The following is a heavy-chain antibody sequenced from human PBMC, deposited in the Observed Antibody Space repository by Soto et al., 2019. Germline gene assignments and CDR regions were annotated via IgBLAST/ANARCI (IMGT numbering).Heavy chain of an antibody. D-gene: IGHD5-18*01. J-gene: IGHJ6*02. CDR1: GGSISSGGYY. V-gene: IGHV4-31*03. Sequence: QVQLQESGPGLVKPSQTLSLTCSVSGGSISSGGYYWCWVRQHPGKGLEWFGYIDYSGSTNYNPSLKSRLSMSVDTSKNHFSLQLTSVTAADTAVYYCARRDSGYIHGPPHYYYGLDVWGQGTTVTVSS. CDR2: IDYSGST. CDR3: ARRDSGYIHGPPHYYYGLDV.